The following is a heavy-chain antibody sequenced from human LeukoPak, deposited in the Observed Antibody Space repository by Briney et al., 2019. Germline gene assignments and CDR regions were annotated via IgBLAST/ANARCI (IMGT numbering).Heavy chain of an antibody. Sequence: GGSLRLSCAASGFAFSFYAMSWLRQPPGKGLEWVSTIYANSGTTSYAASVRGRFTISRDNSKNTLYLPVNTLRADDTATYYCAKPVSGGLAVTADWFHPWGQGTLVVVSS. CDR3: AKPVSGGLAVTADWFHP. CDR1: GFAFSFYA. CDR2: IYANSGTT. D-gene: IGHD6-19*01. V-gene: IGHV3-23*01. J-gene: IGHJ5*01.